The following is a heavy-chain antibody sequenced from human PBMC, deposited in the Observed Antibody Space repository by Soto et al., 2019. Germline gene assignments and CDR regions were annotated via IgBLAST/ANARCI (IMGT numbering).Heavy chain of an antibody. CDR1: GYSISSGYY. CDR2: IYHSGST. D-gene: IGHD2-2*02. CDR3: ASSAKLYCSSTRCYRDPDY. J-gene: IGHJ4*02. V-gene: IGHV4-38-2*01. Sequence: PSETLSLTCAVSGYSISSGYYWGWIRQPPGKGLEWIGSIYHSGSTYYNPSLKSRVTISVDTSKNQFSLKLSSVTAADTAAYYCASSAKLYCSSTRCYRDPDYWGQGTLVTVSS.